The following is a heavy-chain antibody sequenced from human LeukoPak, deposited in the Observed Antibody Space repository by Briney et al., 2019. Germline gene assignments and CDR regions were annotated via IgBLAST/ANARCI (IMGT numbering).Heavy chain of an antibody. Sequence: GGSLRLSCAPSGFTFRSHWMHCVRQPPGKGLVCVSRIKGDESYTNHADSVKRRFTISRDNAKHTLYLQMTRLRGEDTAVYYCVRAGAVYNFVPWGQGNLVTVSS. J-gene: IGHJ5*02. D-gene: IGHD5-24*01. V-gene: IGHV3-74*01. CDR3: VRAGAVYNFVP. CDR2: IKGDESYT. CDR1: GFTFRSHW.